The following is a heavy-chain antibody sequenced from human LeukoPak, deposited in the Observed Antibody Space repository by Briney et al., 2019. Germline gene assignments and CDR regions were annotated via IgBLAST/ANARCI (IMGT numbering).Heavy chain of an antibody. D-gene: IGHD5-12*01. CDR1: GYTFTSYG. CDR3: ARVREWLRSGSDGYNWFDP. J-gene: IGHJ5*02. Sequence: GASVTVSCTASGYTFTSYGISWVRQAPGQGLERMGWISAYNGNTNYAQKLQGRVTMTTDTSTSTAYMEVGSLRSDDTAVYYCARVREWLRSGSDGYNWFDPWGQGTLVTVSS. V-gene: IGHV1-18*01. CDR2: ISAYNGNT.